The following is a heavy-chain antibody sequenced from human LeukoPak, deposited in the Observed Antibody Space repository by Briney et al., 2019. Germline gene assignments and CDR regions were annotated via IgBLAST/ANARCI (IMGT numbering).Heavy chain of an antibody. CDR3: VRDPNYNNYFDP. CDR2: VYYSGNT. CDR1: GGSVSSSSYH. D-gene: IGHD4-11*01. V-gene: IGHV4-39*07. Sequence: SETLSLTCSVSGGSVSSSSYHWGWIRQSPGKRPEWIGTVYYSGNTYYKPSLKSRVTMSVDTSKNQFSLNMTSVTAADTAVYYCVRDPNYNNYFDPWGQGSLVTVSS. J-gene: IGHJ5*02.